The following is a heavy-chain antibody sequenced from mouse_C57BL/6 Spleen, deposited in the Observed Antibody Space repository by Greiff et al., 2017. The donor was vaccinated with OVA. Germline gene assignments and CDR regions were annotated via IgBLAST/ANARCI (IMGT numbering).Heavy chain of an antibody. CDR3: ARSDDYDERGY. CDR2: IYPGDGDT. D-gene: IGHD2-4*01. Sequence: QVQLKESGAELVKPGASVKISCKASGYAFSSYWMNWVKQRPGKGLEWIGQIYPGDGDTNYNGKFKGKATLTADKSSSTAYMQLSSLTSEDSAVYFCARSDDYDERGYWGQGTTLTVSS. V-gene: IGHV1-80*01. CDR1: GYAFSSYW. J-gene: IGHJ2*01.